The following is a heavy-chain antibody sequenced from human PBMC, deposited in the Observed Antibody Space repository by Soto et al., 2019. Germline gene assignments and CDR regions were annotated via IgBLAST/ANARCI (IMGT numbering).Heavy chain of an antibody. CDR3: ARAATYYYDSSGYYPFDP. J-gene: IGHJ5*02. Sequence: SVKVSCKASGGTFSSYAISWVRQAPGQGLEWMGGIIPIFGTANYAQKFQGRVTITADESTSTAYMELSSLRSEDTAVYYCARAATYYYDSSGYYPFDPWGQGTLVTVSS. CDR2: IIPIFGTA. D-gene: IGHD3-22*01. CDR1: GGTFSSYA. V-gene: IGHV1-69*13.